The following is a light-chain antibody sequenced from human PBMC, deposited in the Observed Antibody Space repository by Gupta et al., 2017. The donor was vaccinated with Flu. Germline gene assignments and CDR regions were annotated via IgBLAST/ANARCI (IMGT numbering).Light chain of an antibody. CDR2: DNN. Sequence: QSVLTQPPSVSGAPGQRVTISCTGSSSNIGAGYDVHWYQQLPRTAPKLLIYDNNDRPSGVPDRFSGSKSGTSASLAITGLQAEDEVDYYCQSYDSSLSGSVFGGGTKLTVL. V-gene: IGLV1-40*01. CDR3: QSYDSSLSGSV. J-gene: IGLJ2*01. CDR1: SSNIGAGYD.